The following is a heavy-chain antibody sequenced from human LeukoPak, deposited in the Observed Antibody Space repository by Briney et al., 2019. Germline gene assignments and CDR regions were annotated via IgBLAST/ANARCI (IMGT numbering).Heavy chain of an antibody. CDR1: GFTFSSYS. D-gene: IGHD3-3*01. CDR3: ARGPYWDDFWTDPEYFQH. CDR2: ISSSSSYI. Sequence: PGGSLRLSCAASGFTFSSYSMNWVRQAPGKGLEWVSSISSSSSYIYYADSVKGRFTISRDNAKNSLYLQMNSLRAEDTAVYYCARGPYWDDFWTDPEYFQHWGQGTLVTVSS. J-gene: IGHJ1*01. V-gene: IGHV3-21*01.